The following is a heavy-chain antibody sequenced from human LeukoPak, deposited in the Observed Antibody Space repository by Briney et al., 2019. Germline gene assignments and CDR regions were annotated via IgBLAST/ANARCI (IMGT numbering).Heavy chain of an antibody. J-gene: IGHJ4*02. V-gene: IGHV3-48*01. CDR3: ARDWAKGYSYVNFDY. CDR1: GFTFSSYS. CDR2: ISSSSSTI. Sequence: GGSMRLSCAASGFTFSSYSMNWVRQAPGKGLEWVSYISSSSSTIYYADSVKGRFTISRDNAKNSLYLQMNSLRAEDTAVYYCARDWAKGYSYVNFDYWGQGTLVTVSS. D-gene: IGHD5-18*01.